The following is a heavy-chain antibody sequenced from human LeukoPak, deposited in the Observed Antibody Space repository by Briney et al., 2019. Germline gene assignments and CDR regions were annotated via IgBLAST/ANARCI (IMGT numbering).Heavy chain of an antibody. D-gene: IGHD6-19*01. V-gene: IGHV3-23*01. CDR3: VKGACSSGCSGNH. CDR2: ITDSYNT. CDR1: GIAFSDSA. J-gene: IGHJ5*02. Sequence: PGGSLRLSCAASGIAFSDSAMYWVRQAPGKGLECFSVITDSYNTYYGDSVKGRFTVSRDNSRKTLFLQMNSLRVDDTALYYCVKGACSSGCSGNHWGQGTRVIVSS.